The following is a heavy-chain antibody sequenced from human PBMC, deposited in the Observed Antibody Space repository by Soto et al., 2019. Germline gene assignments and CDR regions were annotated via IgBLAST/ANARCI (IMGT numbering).Heavy chain of an antibody. CDR1: GATLNTFINYG. Sequence: QVQLVQSGAEVKKPGSSVKVSCKASGATLNTFINYGITWVRQAPGPGLQWMGGIIPVFGTATYAQKFQGRVTISADESTRTAYMELSSLRSEDTAVHSCARGAATKRVLVMDDAFKMWGQGPIVTVSS. V-gene: IGHV1-69*12. J-gene: IGHJ3*02. D-gene: IGHD5-12*01. CDR3: ARGAATKRVLVMDDAFKM. CDR2: IIPVFGTA.